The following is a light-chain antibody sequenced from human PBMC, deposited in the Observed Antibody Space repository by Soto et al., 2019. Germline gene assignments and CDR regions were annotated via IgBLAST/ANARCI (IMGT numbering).Light chain of an antibody. CDR3: QQYHSYPLT. Sequence: DIQMTQSPSTLSASVGERVTITCRASQSISAWLAWYQQKPGKAPKLLIYKASTVESAVPSRFSDSGSGTDFTLTISNLQPDDFATYYCQQYHSYPLTFGQGTRLEIK. CDR2: KAS. CDR1: QSISAW. V-gene: IGKV1-5*03. J-gene: IGKJ5*01.